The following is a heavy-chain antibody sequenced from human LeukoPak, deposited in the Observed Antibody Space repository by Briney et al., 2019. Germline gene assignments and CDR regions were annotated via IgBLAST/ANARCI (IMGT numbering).Heavy chain of an antibody. Sequence: GGSLRLSCAASGFTFSSYSMNWVRQAPGKGLEWVSSISSSSSYIYYADSVKGRFTISRDNAKNSLYLQMNSLRAEDTAVYYCARANYGSGYVFDSWGQGTLVTVSS. CDR2: ISSSSSYI. J-gene: IGHJ4*02. D-gene: IGHD3-10*01. CDR3: ARANYGSGYVFDS. V-gene: IGHV3-21*01. CDR1: GFTFSSYS.